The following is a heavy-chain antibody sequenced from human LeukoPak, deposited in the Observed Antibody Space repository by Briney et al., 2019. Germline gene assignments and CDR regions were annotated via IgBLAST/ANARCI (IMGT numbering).Heavy chain of an antibody. V-gene: IGHV1-18*01. CDR1: GYTFTSYG. CDR3: AKYDYGEPSAGMDV. Sequence: ASVKVSCKASGYTFTSYGISWVRQAPGQGLEWMGWISAYNGNTNYAQKLQGRVTMTTDTSTSTAYMELRSLRSDDTAVYYCAKYDYGEPSAGMDVWGQGTTVTVSS. J-gene: IGHJ6*02. D-gene: IGHD4-17*01. CDR2: ISAYNGNT.